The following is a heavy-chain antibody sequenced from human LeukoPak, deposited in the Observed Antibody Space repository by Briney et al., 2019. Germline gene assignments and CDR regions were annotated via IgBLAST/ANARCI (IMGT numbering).Heavy chain of an antibody. D-gene: IGHD2-15*01. CDR3: ASEAFCGGGSCILQRVAS. Sequence: GASVKVSCKASRYTFTAYYIHWVRQAPGQGLEWMGWIDANSGATNYVQNFQGRATITRDTSIGTAYMELRSLISDDTAIYYCASEAFCGGGSCILQRVASWGQGTLVTVSS. CDR2: IDANSGAT. CDR1: RYTFTAYY. J-gene: IGHJ4*02. V-gene: IGHV1-2*02.